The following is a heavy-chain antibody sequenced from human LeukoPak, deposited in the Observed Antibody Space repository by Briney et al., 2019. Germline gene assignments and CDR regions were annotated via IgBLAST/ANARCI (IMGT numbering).Heavy chain of an antibody. CDR2: IIPIFGTA. V-gene: IGHV1-69*05. CDR3: ARVGATVTTANWFDP. D-gene: IGHD4-17*01. Sequence: SVKVSCKASGGTFSSYAISWVRQAPGQGLEWMGGIIPIFGTANYAQKFQGRVTITTDESTSTAYMELRSLRSDDTAVYYCARVGATVTTANWFDPWGQGTLVTVSS. J-gene: IGHJ5*02. CDR1: GGTFSSYA.